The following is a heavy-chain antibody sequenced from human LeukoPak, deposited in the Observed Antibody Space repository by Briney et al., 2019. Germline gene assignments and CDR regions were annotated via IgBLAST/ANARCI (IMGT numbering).Heavy chain of an antibody. J-gene: IGHJ6*02. CDR2: ISGSGGST. Sequence: GGSLRLSCAASGFTFGSYAMNWVRQAPGKGLEWVSGISGSGGSTHYADSVKGRFTISRDNSKNALYLQMNSLRAEDTAVYYCAKDPSGWYYYGMDDWGQGTTVTVSS. D-gene: IGHD6-19*01. V-gene: IGHV3-23*01. CDR3: AKDPSGWYYYGMDD. CDR1: GFTFGSYA.